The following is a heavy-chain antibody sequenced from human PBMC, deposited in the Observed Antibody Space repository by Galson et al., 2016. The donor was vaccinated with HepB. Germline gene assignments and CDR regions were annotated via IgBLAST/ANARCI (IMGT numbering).Heavy chain of an antibody. V-gene: IGHV1-69*13. Sequence: SVKVSCKASGGTFSSYGISWVRQAPGQGLEWMGGIIPFFGVINYAERFQGRVTISADESTTTAYMELTNLTSEDTAVYYCARDRPGYCSGGTCNDWFDPWGQGTLVSVSS. CDR2: IIPFFGVI. CDR3: ARDRPGYCSGGTCNDWFDP. J-gene: IGHJ5*02. CDR1: GGTFSSYG. D-gene: IGHD2-15*01.